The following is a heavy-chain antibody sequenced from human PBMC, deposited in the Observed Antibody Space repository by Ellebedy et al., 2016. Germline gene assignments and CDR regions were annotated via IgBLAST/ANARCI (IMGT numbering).Heavy chain of an antibody. CDR3: ARITMVRGVIRYYFDY. V-gene: IGHV2-26*01. D-gene: IGHD3-10*01. CDR2: IFSNDEK. CDR1: GFSLSNARMG. J-gene: IGHJ4*02. Sequence: SGPTLVKPTETLTLTCTVSGFSLSNARMGVSWIRQPPGKALEWLAHIFSNDEKSYSTSLKSRLTISKDTSKSQVVLTMINMDPVDTATYYCARITMVRGVIRYYFDYWGQGTLVTVSS.